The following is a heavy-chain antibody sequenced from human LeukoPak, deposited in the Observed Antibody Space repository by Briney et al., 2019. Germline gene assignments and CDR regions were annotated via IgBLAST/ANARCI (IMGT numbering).Heavy chain of an antibody. D-gene: IGHD6-13*01. Sequence: SETLSLTCAVYGGSFSGYYWSWIRQPPGKGLEWIGEINHSGSTNYNPSLKSRVTISVDTSKNQFSLKLSSVTAADTAVYYCARHDRIIASPVVWGQGTLVTVSS. CDR3: ARHDRIIASPVV. CDR2: INHSGST. J-gene: IGHJ4*02. CDR1: GGSFSGYY. V-gene: IGHV4-34*01.